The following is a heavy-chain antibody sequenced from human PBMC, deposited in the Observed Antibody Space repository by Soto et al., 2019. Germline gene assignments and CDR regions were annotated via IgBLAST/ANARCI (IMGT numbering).Heavy chain of an antibody. Sequence: SETLSLTCTVSGGSISNHYCSFIRQSPGKGLEWIGWIYYTGTTSYNPSLRSRVAISVDTSKNQVSLILNSMTAADTAVYYCARYSTYVPKFFDDWGQGALVTVSS. D-gene: IGHD3-10*02. CDR1: GGSISNHY. CDR3: ARYSTYVPKFFDD. CDR2: IYYTGTT. V-gene: IGHV4-59*11. J-gene: IGHJ4*02.